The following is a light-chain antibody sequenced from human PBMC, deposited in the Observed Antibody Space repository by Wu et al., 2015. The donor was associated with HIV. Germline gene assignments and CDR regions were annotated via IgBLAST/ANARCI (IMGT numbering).Light chain of an antibody. CDR3: QQYNNWPLT. J-gene: IGKJ1*01. CDR1: QSVSSN. Sequence: EIVLTQSPATLSLSPGERATLSCRASQSVSSNLAWYQQKPGQAPRLLIYGASTRATGIPARFSGSGSGTEFTLTISSMQSEDFAVYYCQQYNNWPLTFGQGAKVEIK. CDR2: GAS. V-gene: IGKV3-15*01.